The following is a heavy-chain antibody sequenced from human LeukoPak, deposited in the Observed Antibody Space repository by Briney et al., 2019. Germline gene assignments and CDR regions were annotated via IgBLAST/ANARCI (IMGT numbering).Heavy chain of an antibody. Sequence: GGSLRLSCSASGFIFSSYAMSWVRQAPGKGLEWVSAISGSGDYTYYADSVKGRFTISRDNSKNTLYLQMNSLRAEDTAVYYCAKVGMAHRGSGAFDIWGQGTMVTVSS. CDR1: GFIFSSYA. CDR2: ISGSGDYT. J-gene: IGHJ3*02. V-gene: IGHV3-23*01. CDR3: AKVGMAHRGSGAFDI. D-gene: IGHD5-24*01.